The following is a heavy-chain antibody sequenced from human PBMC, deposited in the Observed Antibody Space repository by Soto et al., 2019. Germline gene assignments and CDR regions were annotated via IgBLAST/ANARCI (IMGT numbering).Heavy chain of an antibody. V-gene: IGHV3-43*01. CDR1: GFTFDDYT. CDR3: AKAGYCSGGSCYDFDY. J-gene: IGHJ4*02. CDR2: ISWDGGST. Sequence: LRLSCAASGFTFDDYTMHWVRQAPGKGLEWVSLISWDGGSTYYADSVKGRFTISRDNSKNSLYLQMNSLRTEDTALYYCAKAGYCSGGSCYDFDYWGQGTLVTVSS. D-gene: IGHD2-15*01.